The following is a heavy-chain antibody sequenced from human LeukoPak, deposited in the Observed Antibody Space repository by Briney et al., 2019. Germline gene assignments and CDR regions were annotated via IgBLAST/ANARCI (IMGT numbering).Heavy chain of an antibody. D-gene: IGHD3-10*01. V-gene: IGHV3-48*04. Sequence: GGSLRLSCAASGFTFSSYSMNWVRQAPGKGLEWVSYISSSSSTIYYADSVKGRFTISRDNAKNSLYLQMNSLRAEDTAVYYCARDVLLWFGEFHTGGQGTLVTVSS. J-gene: IGHJ4*02. CDR2: ISSSSSTI. CDR3: ARDVLLWFGEFHT. CDR1: GFTFSSYS.